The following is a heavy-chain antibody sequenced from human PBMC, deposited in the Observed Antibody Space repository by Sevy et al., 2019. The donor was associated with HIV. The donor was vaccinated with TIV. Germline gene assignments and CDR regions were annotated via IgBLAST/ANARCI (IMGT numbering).Heavy chain of an antibody. V-gene: IGHV1-2*02. D-gene: IGHD7-27*01. CDR3: ARDLTGDPNY. CDR2: INPNSGGT. J-gene: IGHJ4*02. Sequence: ASVKVSCKASGYTFTAYAIHWVRQAPGQGVEWMGWINPNSGGTSYAQKFQDRVTVARDTSISTAYMELSRLRSDETAVYYCARDLTGDPNYWGQGTLVTVSS. CDR1: GYTFTAYA.